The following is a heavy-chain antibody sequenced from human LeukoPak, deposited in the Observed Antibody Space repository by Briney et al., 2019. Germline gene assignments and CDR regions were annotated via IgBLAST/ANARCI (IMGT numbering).Heavy chain of an antibody. Sequence: ASVKVSCKASGYTFTGYYMHWVRQAPGQGLEWMGWINPNSGGTDYAQKFQGRVTMTRDTSISTAYMELSRLRSDDTAVYYCASIFGDSSGYYPFDYWGQGTLVTVSS. CDR3: ASIFGDSSGYYPFDY. V-gene: IGHV1-2*02. CDR2: INPNSGGT. J-gene: IGHJ4*02. CDR1: GYTFTGYY. D-gene: IGHD3-22*01.